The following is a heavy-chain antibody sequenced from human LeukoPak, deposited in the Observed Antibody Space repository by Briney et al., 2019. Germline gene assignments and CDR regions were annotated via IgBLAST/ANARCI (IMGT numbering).Heavy chain of an antibody. CDR1: GGSVSSGNYY. Sequence: SETLSLTCTVSGGSVSSGNYYWSWIRQPAGKGLEWIGRVYTSGGTNYTPSLKSRITISVDTSKNQFSLRLSSATAADTAVYYCARFYCSDGVCYIDYWGQGTLVTVSS. D-gene: IGHD2-8*01. J-gene: IGHJ4*02. CDR2: VYTSGGT. V-gene: IGHV4-61*02. CDR3: ARFYCSDGVCYIDY.